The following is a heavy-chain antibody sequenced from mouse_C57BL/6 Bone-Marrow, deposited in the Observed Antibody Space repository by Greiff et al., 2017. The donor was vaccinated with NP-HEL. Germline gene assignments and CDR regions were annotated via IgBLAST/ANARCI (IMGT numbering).Heavy chain of an antibody. J-gene: IGHJ4*01. CDR2: IWTGGGT. CDR1: GFSLTSYA. V-gene: IGHV2-9-1*01. D-gene: IGHD2-4*01. CDR3: ARNYDYDRSYAMDY. Sequence: VKLVESGPGLVAPSQSLSITCTVSGFSLTSYAISWVRQPPGKGLEWLGVIWTGGGTNYNSALKSRLSISKDNSKSQVFLKMNSLQTDDTARYYCARNYDYDRSYAMDYWGQGTSVTVSS.